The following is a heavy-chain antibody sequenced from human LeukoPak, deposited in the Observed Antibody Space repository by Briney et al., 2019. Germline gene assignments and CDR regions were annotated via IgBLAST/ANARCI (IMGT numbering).Heavy chain of an antibody. D-gene: IGHD3-9*01. CDR1: GFTFSSYS. J-gene: IGHJ6*02. CDR3: ARDYDILTGYYYGMDV. Sequence: PGGSLRLSCAASGFTFSSYSMNWVRQAPGNGLEWVSSISSSSSYIYYADSVKGRFTISRDNAKNSLYLQMNSLRAEDTAVYYCARDYDILTGYYYGMDVWGQGTTVTVSS. V-gene: IGHV3-21*01. CDR2: ISSSSSYI.